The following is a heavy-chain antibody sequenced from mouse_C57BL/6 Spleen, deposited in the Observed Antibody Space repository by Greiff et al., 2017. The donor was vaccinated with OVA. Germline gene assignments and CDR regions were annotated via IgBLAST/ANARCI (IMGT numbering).Heavy chain of an antibody. CDR3: ASLYYSNYFDV. CDR2: ISSGGSYT. CDR1: GFTFSSYG. V-gene: IGHV5-6*01. D-gene: IGHD2-5*01. J-gene: IGHJ1*03. Sequence: DVQLVESGGDLVKPGGSLKLSCAASGFTFSSYGMSWVRQTPDKRLEWVATISSGGSYTYYPDSVKGRFTISRENAKNTLYLQMSSLKSEDTAMYYCASLYYSNYFDVWGTGTTVTVSS.